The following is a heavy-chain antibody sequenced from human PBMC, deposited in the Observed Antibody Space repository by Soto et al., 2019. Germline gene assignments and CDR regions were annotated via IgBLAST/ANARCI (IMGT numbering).Heavy chain of an antibody. CDR2: VNDSGNS. V-gene: IGHV4-34*01. J-gene: IGHJ4*02. CDR1: GGSFSGYY. CDR3: ARVRRWLPEEMVDC. Sequence: SETLSLTCGVSGGSFSGYYWSWIRQPPGKGLEWIGEVNDSGNSNYNPSLKRRVVISVDTPKNEFSLKMNTVTAADTGVYYCARVRRWLPEEMVDCCGKGALVTVAS. D-gene: IGHD5-12*01.